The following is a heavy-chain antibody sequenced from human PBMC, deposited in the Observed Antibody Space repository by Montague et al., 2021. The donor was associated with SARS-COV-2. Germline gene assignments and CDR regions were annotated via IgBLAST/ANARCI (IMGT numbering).Heavy chain of an antibody. CDR1: GFSLSTSGMC. D-gene: IGHD6-13*01. CDR2: IDWDDDK. CDR3: ARVSSSWSQDYYYYMDV. Sequence: PALVKPTQTLTLTRTFSGFSLSTSGMCVSWIRQPPGKALEWLARIDWDDDKYYSTSLKTRLTISKDTSKNQVVLTMTNMDPVDTATYYCARVSSSWSQDYYYYMDVWGKGTTVTVSS. V-gene: IGHV2-70*11. J-gene: IGHJ6*03.